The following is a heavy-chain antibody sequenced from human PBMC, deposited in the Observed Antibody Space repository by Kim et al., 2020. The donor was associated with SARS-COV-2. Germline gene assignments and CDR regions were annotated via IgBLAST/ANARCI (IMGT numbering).Heavy chain of an antibody. Sequence: GGSLRLSCAASGFTFTNAWMSWVRQAPGKGLEWVGHIKSKAAGGATDYSAAVKGRFSISRDDSKNTLYLQMNRLKTEDTVVYYCTTYYNAYDHYFDYWGQGTLVTVSS. J-gene: IGHJ4*02. V-gene: IGHV3-15*01. D-gene: IGHD5-12*01. CDR2: IKSKAAGGAT. CDR3: TTYYNAYDHYFDY. CDR1: GFTFTNAW.